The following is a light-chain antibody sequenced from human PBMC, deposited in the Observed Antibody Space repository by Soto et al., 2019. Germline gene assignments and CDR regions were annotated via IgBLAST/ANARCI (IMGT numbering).Light chain of an antibody. V-gene: IGKV3-15*01. CDR2: GAS. CDR3: QQRSKWPIT. CDR1: QSVSSN. J-gene: IGKJ5*01. Sequence: EIVMTQSPATLSVSPGERSTLSCRASQSVSSNLAWYQQKPGQAPRLLIYGASTRATGIPARFSGGGSGKEFTLTISSLQSEDFAVYYCQQRSKWPITFGQGTRLEIK.